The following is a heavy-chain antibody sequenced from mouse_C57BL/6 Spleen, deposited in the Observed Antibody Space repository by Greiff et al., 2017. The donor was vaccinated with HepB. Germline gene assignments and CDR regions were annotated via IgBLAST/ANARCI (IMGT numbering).Heavy chain of an antibody. CDR1: GYAFSSSW. CDR2: IYPGDGDT. D-gene: IGHD1-1*01. Sequence: VQLQQSGPELVKPGASVKISCKASGYAFSSSWMNWVKQRPGKGLEWIGRIYPGDGDTNYNGKFKGKATLTADKSSSTAYMQLSSLTSEDSAVYFCAREDFYYFYFDYWGQGTTLTVSS. V-gene: IGHV1-82*01. CDR3: AREDFYYFYFDY. J-gene: IGHJ2*01.